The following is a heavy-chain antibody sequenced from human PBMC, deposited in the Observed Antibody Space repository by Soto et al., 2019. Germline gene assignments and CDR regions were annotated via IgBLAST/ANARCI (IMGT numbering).Heavy chain of an antibody. D-gene: IGHD3-10*01. CDR3: ASQTMVRGVMGY. J-gene: IGHJ4*02. V-gene: IGHV4-34*01. CDR2: INHSGST. Sequence: SETLSLTCAVYGGSFSGYYWSWIRQPPGKGLEWIGEINHSGSTNYNPSLKSRVTISVDTSKNQFSLKLSSVTAADTAVYYCASQTMVRGVMGYWGQGTLVTVSS. CDR1: GGSFSGYY.